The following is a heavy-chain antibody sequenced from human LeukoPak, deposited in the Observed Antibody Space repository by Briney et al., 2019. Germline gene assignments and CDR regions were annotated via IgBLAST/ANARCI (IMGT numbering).Heavy chain of an antibody. Sequence: GASVKLSYRASGHTFTGYYMHWVRQAPGQGLEWMGWINPNSGGTNYAQKFQGRVTMTRDTSISTAYMELSRLRSDDTAVYYCARGEAYSSSWLGFDYWGQGTLLTVSS. J-gene: IGHJ4*02. CDR3: ARGEAYSSSWLGFDY. CDR2: INPNSGGT. V-gene: IGHV1-2*02. D-gene: IGHD6-13*01. CDR1: GHTFTGYY.